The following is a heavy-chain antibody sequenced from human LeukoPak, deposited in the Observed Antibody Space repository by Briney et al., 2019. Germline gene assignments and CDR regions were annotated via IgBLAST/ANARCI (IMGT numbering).Heavy chain of an antibody. D-gene: IGHD3-10*01. V-gene: IGHV4-59*08. Sequence: PSEALSLTCTVSGGSISSYYWSWIRQPPGKGLEWIGYIYYSGSTNYNPSLKSRVTISVDTSKNQFSLKLSSVTAADTAVYYCARHGYYYGSGSYYNGIFDYWGQGPWSPSPQ. J-gene: IGHJ4*02. CDR2: IYYSGST. CDR3: ARHGYYYGSGSYYNGIFDY. CDR1: GGSISSYY.